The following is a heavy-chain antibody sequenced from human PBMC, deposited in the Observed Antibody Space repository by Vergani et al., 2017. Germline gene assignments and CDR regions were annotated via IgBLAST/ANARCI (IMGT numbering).Heavy chain of an antibody. D-gene: IGHD3-22*01. Sequence: EVQLVESGGGLVQPGGSLRLSCAASGFTFSSYWMSWVRQAPGKGLEWVANIKQDGSEKYYVDSVKGRITISRDNAKNSLYLQMNSLRAEDTAVYYCAIREYDYDSSGSYWGQGTLVTVSS. V-gene: IGHV3-7*03. CDR3: AIREYDYDSSGSY. CDR2: IKQDGSEK. J-gene: IGHJ4*02. CDR1: GFTFSSYW.